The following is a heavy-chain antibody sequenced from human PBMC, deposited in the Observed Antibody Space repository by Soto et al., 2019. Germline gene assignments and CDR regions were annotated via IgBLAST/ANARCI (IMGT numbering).Heavy chain of an antibody. CDR2: IWYDGSNK. CDR3: ARDRNKRSYGSYYYGMDV. D-gene: IGHD5-18*01. V-gene: IGHV3-33*01. Sequence: GGSLRLSCAASGFTFSSYGMHWVRQAPGKGLEWVAVIWYDGSNKYYADSVKGRFTISGDNSKNTLYLQMNSLRAEDTAVYYCARDRNKRSYGSYYYGMDVWGQGTTVTVSS. CDR1: GFTFSSYG. J-gene: IGHJ6*02.